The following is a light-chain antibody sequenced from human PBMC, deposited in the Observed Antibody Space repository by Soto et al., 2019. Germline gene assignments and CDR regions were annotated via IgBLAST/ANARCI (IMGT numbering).Light chain of an antibody. CDR2: DTS. V-gene: IGKV3-11*01. Sequence: IVLTQSPAILSLSPGERATLSCRASQSLNNHLAWYQRKPGQAPRLLIYDTSNRATGIPARFSGGGSGTEFTLTISSLEPEDSAVYYCHHRSNWLFGGGTKVDIK. J-gene: IGKJ4*01. CDR1: QSLNNH. CDR3: HHRSNWL.